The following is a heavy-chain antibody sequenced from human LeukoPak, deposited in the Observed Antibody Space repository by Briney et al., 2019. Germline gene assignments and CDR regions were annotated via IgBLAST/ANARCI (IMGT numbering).Heavy chain of an antibody. D-gene: IGHD3-10*02. Sequence: SETLSLTCSVSGGSISSSSYFWGWIRQPPGKGLEWIASVHYSGSTYYNPSLKSRVTISIDTSKNQFSLKLSSVTAADTAVYYCAGDRPYYYDGGWFDPWGQGTLVTVSS. CDR2: VHYSGST. CDR1: GGSISSSSYF. J-gene: IGHJ5*02. V-gene: IGHV4-39*01. CDR3: AGDRPYYYDGGWFDP.